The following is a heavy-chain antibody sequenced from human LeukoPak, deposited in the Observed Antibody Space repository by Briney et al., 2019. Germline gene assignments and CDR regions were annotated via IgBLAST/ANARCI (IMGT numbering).Heavy chain of an antibody. J-gene: IGHJ3*02. Sequence: GGSLRLSCAASRFTFRYYAMSWVRQAPGKGLEWVSFISGSGDSTYYADSVKGRFTISRDNSKNTLYLQMRSLRAEDMAIYFCAKDGHHDSSGGGGGFDMWGQGTMVTVSS. V-gene: IGHV3-23*01. CDR2: ISGSGDST. D-gene: IGHD3-22*01. CDR1: RFTFRYYA. CDR3: AKDGHHDSSGGGGGFDM.